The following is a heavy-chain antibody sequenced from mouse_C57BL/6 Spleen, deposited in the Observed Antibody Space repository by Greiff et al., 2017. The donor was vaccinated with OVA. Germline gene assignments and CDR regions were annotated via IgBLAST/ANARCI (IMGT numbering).Heavy chain of an antibody. CDR3: TRVGPLYAMDY. CDR1: GFTFSSYA. V-gene: IGHV5-9-1*02. D-gene: IGHD4-1*01. Sequence: EVNVVESGEGLVKPGGSLKLSCAASGFTFSSYAMSWVRQTPEKRLEWVAYISSGGDYIYYADTVKGRFTISRDNARNTLYLQMSSLKSEDTAMYYCTRVGPLYAMDYWGQGTSVTVSS. J-gene: IGHJ4*01. CDR2: ISSGGDYI.